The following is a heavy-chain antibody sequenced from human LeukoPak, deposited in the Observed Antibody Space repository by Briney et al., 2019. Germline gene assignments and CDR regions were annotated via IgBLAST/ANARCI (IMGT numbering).Heavy chain of an antibody. J-gene: IGHJ4*02. CDR1: GGSISSRSYY. CDR3: ARGFSKGYGDYGTVVYYFDY. D-gene: IGHD4-17*01. CDR2: IYYSGST. Sequence: SGTLSLTCTVSGGSISSRSYYWGWIRQPPGKELEWIGSIYYSGSTYYNPSLKSRVTISVDTSKNQFSLKLSSVTAADTAVYYCARGFSKGYGDYGTVVYYFDYWGQGTLVTVSS. V-gene: IGHV4-39*01.